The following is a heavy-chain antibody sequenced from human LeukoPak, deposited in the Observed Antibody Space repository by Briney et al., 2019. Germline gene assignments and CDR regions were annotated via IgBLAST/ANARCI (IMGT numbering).Heavy chain of an antibody. D-gene: IGHD3-3*01. Sequence: SETLSLTCTVSGGSISSYYWSWIRQPPGKGLEWIGYIYYSGSNKYNPYLKSRVNISVDKYKKKFSLKLSSVTAADTAVYYCARDRADFSSASHWFDPWGQGTLVTVSS. CDR1: GGSISSYY. J-gene: IGHJ5*02. V-gene: IGHV4-59*01. CDR3: ARDRADFSSASHWFDP. CDR2: IYYSGSN.